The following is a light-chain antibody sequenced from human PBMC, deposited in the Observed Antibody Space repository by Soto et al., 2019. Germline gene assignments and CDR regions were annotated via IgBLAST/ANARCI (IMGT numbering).Light chain of an antibody. CDR2: DAS. CDR1: QTINIW. Sequence: DIQVTQSPSTLSASVGDRVSITCRASQTINIWLAWYQQKPGKAPKLVIYDASNLESGVPSRFSGSGSGAEFTLTISSLQPDDFETYYCHQYNSYPYTFGQGTKLEIK. CDR3: HQYNSYPYT. J-gene: IGKJ2*01. V-gene: IGKV1-5*01.